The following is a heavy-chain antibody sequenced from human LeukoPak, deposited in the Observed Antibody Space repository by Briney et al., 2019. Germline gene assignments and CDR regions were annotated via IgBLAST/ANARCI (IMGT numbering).Heavy chain of an antibody. CDR3: VRDPNYYGSGSYPHWFDP. D-gene: IGHD3-10*01. Sequence: GGSLRLSCAASGFTFSSYAMHWVRQAPGKGLEWVAVISYDGSNKYYADSVKGRFTISRDNSKNTLYLQMNSLRAEDTAVYYCVRDPNYYGSGSYPHWFDPWGQGTLVTVSS. CDR1: GFTFSSYA. J-gene: IGHJ5*02. V-gene: IGHV3-30*04. CDR2: ISYDGSNK.